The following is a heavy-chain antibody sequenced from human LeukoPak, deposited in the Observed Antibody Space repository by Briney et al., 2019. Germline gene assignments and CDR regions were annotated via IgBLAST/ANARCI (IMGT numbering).Heavy chain of an antibody. CDR3: ARDGNARITMIVVVPYGMDV. V-gene: IGHV1-18*01. J-gene: IGHJ6*02. CDR2: ISAYNGNT. CDR1: GYTFTSYG. Sequence: ASVKVSCKASGYTFTSYGISWVRQAPGQGLEWMGWISAYNGNTNYAQKLQGRVTMTTDTSTSTAYMELRSLRSDDTAVYYCARDGNARITMIVVVPYGMDVWGQGTTVTVSS. D-gene: IGHD3-22*01.